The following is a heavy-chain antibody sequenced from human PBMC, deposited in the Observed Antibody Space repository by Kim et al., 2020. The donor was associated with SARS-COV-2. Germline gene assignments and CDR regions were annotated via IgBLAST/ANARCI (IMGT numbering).Heavy chain of an antibody. Sequence: ASVKVSCKASGYSITSYAMHWVRQAPGQRPEWMGWINAGNGKTEFSQKFQGRVSITRDTSANTVYMELSDLRSEDTGVYYCARVGAGSWSSPMIGFWGQGTVVTVSS. CDR3: ARVGAGSWSSPMIGF. D-gene: IGHD6-19*01. CDR2: INAGNGKT. CDR1: GYSITSYA. V-gene: IGHV1-3*01. J-gene: IGHJ4*02.